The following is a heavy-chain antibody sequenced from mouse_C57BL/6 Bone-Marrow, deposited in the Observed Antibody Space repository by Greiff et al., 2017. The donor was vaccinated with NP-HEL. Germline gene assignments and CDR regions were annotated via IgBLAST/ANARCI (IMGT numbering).Heavy chain of an antibody. CDR3: ARRGVRYFDV. Sequence: QVQLQQSGAELVKPGASVKISCKASGYAFSSYWMNWVKQRPGKGLEWIGQIYPGDGDTNYNGKFKGKATLTADKSSSTAYMQLSSLPSEDAAVYFCARRGVRYFDVWGTGTTVTVSS. V-gene: IGHV1-80*01. J-gene: IGHJ1*03. D-gene: IGHD2-5*01. CDR1: GYAFSSYW. CDR2: IYPGDGDT.